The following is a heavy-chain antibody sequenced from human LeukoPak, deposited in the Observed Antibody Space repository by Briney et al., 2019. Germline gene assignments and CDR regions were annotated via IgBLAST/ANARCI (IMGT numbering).Heavy chain of an antibody. D-gene: IGHD2-2*01. Sequence: SETLSLTCTVSGGSISSYYWSWIRQPPGKGLEWIGYIYYSGSTNYNPSLKSRVTISVDTSKNQFSLKLSSVTAADTAVYYCARVSCSSTSCLGDWFDPWGQGTLVTVSS. CDR1: GGSISSYY. CDR3: ARVSCSSTSCLGDWFDP. CDR2: IYYSGST. V-gene: IGHV4-59*01. J-gene: IGHJ5*02.